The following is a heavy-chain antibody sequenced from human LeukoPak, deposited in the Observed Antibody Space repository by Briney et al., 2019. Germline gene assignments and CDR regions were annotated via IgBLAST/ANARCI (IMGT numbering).Heavy chain of an antibody. CDR2: INHRGST. V-gene: IGHV4-34*01. D-gene: IGHD3/OR15-3a*01. CDR1: LGSFSGYY. CDR3: ARQTGSGLFILP. Sequence: SETLSLTRAVYLGSFSGYYWSWIRQPPGKGLEWIGEINHRGSTNYNPSLTSRATISLDTSKNQFSLKVSSVTAADTAVYYWARQTGSGLFILPGGQGTLVTVSS. J-gene: IGHJ4*02.